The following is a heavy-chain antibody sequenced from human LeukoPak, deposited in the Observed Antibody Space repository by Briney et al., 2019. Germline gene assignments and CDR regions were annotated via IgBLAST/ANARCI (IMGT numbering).Heavy chain of an antibody. J-gene: IGHJ4*02. CDR2: IYHSGST. D-gene: IGHD3-9*01. Sequence: SETLSLTCAVSGGSISSGGYSWSWIRQPPGKGLEWIGYIYHSGSTYYNSSLKSRVTISVDRSKNQFALKLSSVTAADPAVYYCARSSLTGYFDYWGQGTLVIVSS. CDR1: GGSISSGGYS. CDR3: ARSSLTGYFDY. V-gene: IGHV4-30-2*01.